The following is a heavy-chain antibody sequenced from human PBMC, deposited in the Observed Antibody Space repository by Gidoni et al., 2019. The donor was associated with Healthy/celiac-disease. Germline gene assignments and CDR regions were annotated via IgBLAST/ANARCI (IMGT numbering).Heavy chain of an antibody. CDR2: ISSSSSTI. D-gene: IGHD5-12*01. J-gene: IGHJ4*02. V-gene: IGHV3-48*01. CDR1: GFTFSSYS. Sequence: EVQLVESGGGLVQPGGSLSLPCAASGFTFSSYSMNWVRQAQGKGLEWFSYISSSSSTIYYADSVKCRFTISRDNAKNSLYLQMNSLRAEDTAVYYCAREMATSIDYWGQGTLVTVSS. CDR3: AREMATSIDY.